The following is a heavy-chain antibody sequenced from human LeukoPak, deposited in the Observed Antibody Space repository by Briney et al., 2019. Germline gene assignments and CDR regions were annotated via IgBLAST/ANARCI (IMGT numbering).Heavy chain of an antibody. D-gene: IGHD5-18*01. V-gene: IGHV1-8*02. J-gene: IGHJ4*02. CDR2: MNPNSGNT. CDR3: ARVTQLWLWTLGY. CDR1: GYTFTSYD. Sequence: ASVKVSCKASGYTFTSYDINWVRQATGQGLEWMGWMNPNSGNTGYAQKFQGRVTMTRNTSISTAYMELSSLRSEDTAVYYCARVTQLWLWTLGYWGQGTLVTVSS.